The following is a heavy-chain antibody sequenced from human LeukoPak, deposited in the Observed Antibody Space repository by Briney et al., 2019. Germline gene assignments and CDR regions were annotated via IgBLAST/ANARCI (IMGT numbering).Heavy chain of an antibody. J-gene: IGHJ4*02. CDR1: GGSISSGDYY. CDR3: ARESVVTGAFDY. CDR2: IYYSGST. D-gene: IGHD7-27*01. Sequence: SETLSLTCTVSGGSISSGDYYWSWIRQPPGKGLEWIGYIYYSGSTYYNPSLKSRVTISVDTSKNQFSLKLSSVTAADTAVYYCARESVVTGAFDYWGQGTLVTVSS. V-gene: IGHV4-30-4*01.